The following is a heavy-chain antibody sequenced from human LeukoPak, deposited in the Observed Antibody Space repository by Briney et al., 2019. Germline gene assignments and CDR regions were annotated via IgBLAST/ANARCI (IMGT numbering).Heavy chain of an antibody. CDR1: GFTFSSYA. CDR3: AREWTMVRGVISH. CDR2: ISSNGGST. D-gene: IGHD3-10*01. Sequence: GGSLRLSCAASGFTFSSYAMHWVRQAPGKGLEYVSAISSNGGSTYYANSVKGRFTISRDNPKNTLYLQMGSLRAEDMAVYYCAREWTMVRGVISHWGQGTLVTVSS. V-gene: IGHV3-64*01. J-gene: IGHJ4*02.